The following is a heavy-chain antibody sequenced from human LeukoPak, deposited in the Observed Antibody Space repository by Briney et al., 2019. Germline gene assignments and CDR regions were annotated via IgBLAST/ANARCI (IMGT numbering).Heavy chain of an antibody. CDR3: ARDRWLLTPYYYYYMDV. Sequence: GASVKVSCKASGYTFTSYGISWVRQAPGQGLEWMGWISAYNGNTNYAQKLQGRVTMTTDTSTSTAYMELRSLRSDDTAVYYCARDRWLLTPYYYYYMDVWGKGTTVTVSS. V-gene: IGHV1-18*01. D-gene: IGHD3-22*01. CDR1: GYTFTSYG. J-gene: IGHJ6*03. CDR2: ISAYNGNT.